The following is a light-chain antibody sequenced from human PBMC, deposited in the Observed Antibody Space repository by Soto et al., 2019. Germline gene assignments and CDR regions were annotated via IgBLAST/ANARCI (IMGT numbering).Light chain of an antibody. V-gene: IGLV2-14*03. CDR1: NSDVGAYPY. J-gene: IGLJ2*01. Sequence: QSVLTQPASVSGSPGQSITISCTGTNSDVGAYPYVSWYQQHPGNASKLLIYEVADRPSGVSDRFSGSKSGNTASLTISALQADDEADYYCSSYATSGTNVIFGGGTKLTVL. CDR2: EVA. CDR3: SSYATSGTNVI.